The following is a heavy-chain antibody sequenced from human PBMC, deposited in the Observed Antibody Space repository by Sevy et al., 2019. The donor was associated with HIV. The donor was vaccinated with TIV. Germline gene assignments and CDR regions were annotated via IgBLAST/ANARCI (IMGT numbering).Heavy chain of an antibody. V-gene: IGHV3-23*01. D-gene: IGHD2-15*01. J-gene: IGHJ6*02. Sequence: GGSLRLSCSASEFTFSSYAMSWVRQAPGKGLEWVSSIISSGRFTYYTDFVEGRFIISRDNSQYTLSVQMNSLSAEDTDVYYCAKGFCSGASCPRDYYYYGMDVWGQGTTVTVSS. CDR3: AKGFCSGASCPRDYYYYGMDV. CDR2: IISSGRFT. CDR1: EFTFSSYA.